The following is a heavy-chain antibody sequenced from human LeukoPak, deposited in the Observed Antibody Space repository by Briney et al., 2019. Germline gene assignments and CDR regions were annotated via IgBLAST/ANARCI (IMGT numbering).Heavy chain of an antibody. CDR1: GFTFSSYA. J-gene: IGHJ4*02. D-gene: IGHD1-1*01. CDR2: ISGSGGST. CDR3: ANPPEEVGPYGTFDY. Sequence: PGGSLRPSCAASGFTFSSYAMSWVRQAPGKGLEWVSAISGSGGSTYYADSVKGRFTISRDNSKNTLYLQMNSLRAEDTAVYYCANPPEEVGPYGTFDYWGQGTLVTVSS. V-gene: IGHV3-23*01.